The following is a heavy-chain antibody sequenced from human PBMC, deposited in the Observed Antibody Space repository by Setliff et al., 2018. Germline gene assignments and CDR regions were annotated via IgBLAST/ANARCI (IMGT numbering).Heavy chain of an antibody. CDR3: ARGGTYRYFDY. Sequence: SETLSLTCAVSGYSISSGYHWAWIRQLPGKGLEWIGTIYHSGSTYFNPSLKSRVTMSVDTSKTQFSLKLNSMTTADTAVYYCARGGTYRYFDYWGQGTLVTVSS. CDR2: IYHSGST. V-gene: IGHV4-38-2*01. CDR1: GYSISSGYH. J-gene: IGHJ4*02.